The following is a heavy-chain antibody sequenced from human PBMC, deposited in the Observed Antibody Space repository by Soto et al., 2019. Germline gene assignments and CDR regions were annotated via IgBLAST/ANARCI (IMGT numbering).Heavy chain of an antibody. D-gene: IGHD3-3*01. J-gene: IGHJ6*02. Sequence: PSETLSLTCTVSGGSISSYYWSWIRQPAGKGLEWIGRIYTSGSTNYNPSLKSRVTMSVDTSKKQFSLTLSSLTAADTAVYYCARGGTRFLEWFGDNYGMDVWGQGTTVTVSS. CDR2: IYTSGST. V-gene: IGHV4-4*07. CDR3: ARGGTRFLEWFGDNYGMDV. CDR1: GGSISSYY.